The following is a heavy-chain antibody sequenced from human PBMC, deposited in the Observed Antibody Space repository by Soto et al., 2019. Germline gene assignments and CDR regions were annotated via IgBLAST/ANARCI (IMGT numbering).Heavy chain of an antibody. CDR1: GGSINNYY. CDR2: VYYTGTA. CDR3: ARYMSTVSLGNYYYYYRDV. Sequence: ETLSLTCPVSGGSINNYYWNWIRQPPGKGLEWVGYVYYTGTAKYNPSLQSRVSISVDTSKNQFSLQLSSVTAADTAVYYCARYMSTVSLGNYYYYYRDVWGKGTTVT. D-gene: IGHD4-4*01. J-gene: IGHJ6*03. V-gene: IGHV4-59*01.